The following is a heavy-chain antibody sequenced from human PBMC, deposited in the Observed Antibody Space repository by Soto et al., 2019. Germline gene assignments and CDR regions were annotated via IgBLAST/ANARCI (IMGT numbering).Heavy chain of an antibody. Sequence: SETLSLTSTVSGGSISSSSYYWGWLRQPPGKGLEWIGSIYYSGSTYYNPSLKSRVTISVDTSKNQFSLKLSSVTAADTAVYYCASPKIAFYNWFDPWGQGTLVTVSS. CDR1: GGSISSSSYY. CDR2: IYYSGST. J-gene: IGHJ5*02. D-gene: IGHD3-3*02. CDR3: ASPKIAFYNWFDP. V-gene: IGHV4-39*01.